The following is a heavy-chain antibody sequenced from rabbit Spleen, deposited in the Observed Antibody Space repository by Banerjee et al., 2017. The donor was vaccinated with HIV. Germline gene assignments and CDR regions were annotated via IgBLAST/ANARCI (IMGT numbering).Heavy chain of an antibody. V-gene: IGHV1S45*01. J-gene: IGHJ6*01. CDR3: ARDTSSSFSSYGMDL. D-gene: IGHD1-1*01. Sequence: QQQLVESGGGLVQPEGSLTLTCTVSEFSFSNNWICWVRQAPGKGLEWIACIDTNDGDTDYANWPKGRFTISKTSSTTVTLQMTSLTAADTATYFCARDTSSSFSSYGMDLWGQGTLVTVS. CDR2: IDTNDGDT. CDR1: EFSFSNNW.